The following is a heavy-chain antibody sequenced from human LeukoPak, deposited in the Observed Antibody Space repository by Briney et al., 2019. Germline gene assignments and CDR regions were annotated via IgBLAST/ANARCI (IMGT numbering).Heavy chain of an antibody. CDR3: ARDPYGDLLQYFEY. V-gene: IGHV3-11*01. CDR2: ISISGSTI. D-gene: IGHD4-17*01. J-gene: IGHJ4*02. Sequence: RGSLRLSSAASGFTFTDYNMSWVPQAPGKGLGWGSYISISGSTIYYTDPVKGRFTNSRDHAKNSLYLQRNRLTAEDTALYYFARDPYGDLLQYFEYGGQGPLVTVSS. CDR1: GFTFTDYN.